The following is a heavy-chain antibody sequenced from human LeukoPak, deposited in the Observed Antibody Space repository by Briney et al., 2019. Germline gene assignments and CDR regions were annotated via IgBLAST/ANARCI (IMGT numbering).Heavy chain of an antibody. Sequence: SETLSLTCTVSGGSISSGGYYWRWLRQHPGKGLEWIGYIYYSGSTYYNPSLKSRVTIPVDTSKNQFSLKLSSVTADDAAVYYCASRLRSGAFDYWGQGTLVTVSS. V-gene: IGHV4-31*03. CDR2: IYYSGST. CDR3: ASRLRSGAFDY. J-gene: IGHJ4*02. CDR1: GGSISSGGYY. D-gene: IGHD3-10*01.